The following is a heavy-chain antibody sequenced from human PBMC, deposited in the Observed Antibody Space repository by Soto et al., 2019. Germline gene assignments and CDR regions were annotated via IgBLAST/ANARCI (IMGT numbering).Heavy chain of an antibody. D-gene: IGHD6-13*01. J-gene: IGHJ1*01. V-gene: IGHV1-18*04. CDR1: GYTFTNYG. CDR3: ARGGSSWSAEYYEH. CDR2: ISGYNGNT. Sequence: QVQLVQSGAEVKKPGASVKVSCKASGYTFTNYGISWVRQAPGQGPEWMGWISGYNGNTKSARKVQGRVTLTTDTSASAACMELRGLRSVDTAVYYGARGGSSWSAEYYEHWGQGTLVTVSS.